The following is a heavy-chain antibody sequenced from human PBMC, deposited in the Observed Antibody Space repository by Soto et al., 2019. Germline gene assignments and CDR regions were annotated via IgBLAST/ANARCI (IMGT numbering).Heavy chain of an antibody. D-gene: IGHD1-26*01. CDR3: ARDGPEEGANGFRSLYYYYYGMDV. J-gene: IGHJ6*02. CDR1: GFTFSSYW. CDR2: INSDGSST. Sequence: GGSLRLSCAASGFTFSSYWMHWVRQAPGKGLVWVSRINSDGSSTSYADSVKGRFTISRDNAKNTLYLQMNSLRAEDTAVYYCARDGPEEGANGFRSLYYYYYGMDVWGQGTTVTVSS. V-gene: IGHV3-74*01.